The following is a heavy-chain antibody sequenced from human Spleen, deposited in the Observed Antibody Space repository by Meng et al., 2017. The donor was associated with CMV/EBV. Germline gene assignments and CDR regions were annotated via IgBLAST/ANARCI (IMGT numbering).Heavy chain of an antibody. CDR1: GFTFSDYS. Sequence: GESLKISCAASGFTFSDYSLNWVRQAPGKGLEWISYISFSGTTMYYADSVKGRFTISRDYSKNSLYLQMNSLRADDTAVYYCARNWGYNDGSSYYWGMFDYWGQGTLVTVSS. D-gene: IGHD3-22*01. J-gene: IGHJ4*02. CDR2: ISFSGTTM. V-gene: IGHV3-48*04. CDR3: ARNWGYNDGSSYYWGMFDY.